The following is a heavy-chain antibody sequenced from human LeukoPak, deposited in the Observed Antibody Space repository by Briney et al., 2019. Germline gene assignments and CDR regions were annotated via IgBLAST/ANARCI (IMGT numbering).Heavy chain of an antibody. Sequence: PSETLSLTCTISGTVSGYFSTTYYWGWIRQPPGKGLEWIASIRHDGHTYYKASLKSQVTISIDMSRNQFSLKLSSLTAADTAVYYCARQMATKGEWAFDVWGQGTMVTVSS. CDR3: ARQMATKGEWAFDV. V-gene: IGHV4-38-2*02. CDR2: IRHDGHT. D-gene: IGHD5-12*01. J-gene: IGHJ3*01. CDR1: GTVSGYFSTTYY.